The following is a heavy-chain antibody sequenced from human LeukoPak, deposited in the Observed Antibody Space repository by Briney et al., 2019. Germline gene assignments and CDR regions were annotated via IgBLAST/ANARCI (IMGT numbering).Heavy chain of an antibody. CDR2: IYYSGST. CDR3: ARHGPYPDSSSSSGSLDV. D-gene: IGHD6-13*01. V-gene: IGHV4-39*01. CDR1: GGSIRSGSDY. J-gene: IGHJ6*04. Sequence: SETLSLTCTLSGGSIRSGSDYWGWIRQPPGKGLEWIGSIYYSGSTYYNPSLKSRVTISVDTSKNQFSLKLSSVTAADTAVYYCARHGPYPDSSSSSGSLDVWGKGTTVTVSS.